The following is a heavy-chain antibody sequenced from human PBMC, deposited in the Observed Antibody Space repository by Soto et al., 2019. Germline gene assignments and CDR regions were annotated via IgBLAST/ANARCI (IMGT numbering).Heavy chain of an antibody. J-gene: IGHJ5*02. D-gene: IGHD3-22*01. CDR2: IYYSGST. CDR3: ARDYYDTSGYSRS. CDR1: GGSVSSSFYY. V-gene: IGHV4-61*01. Sequence: SETLSLTCTVSGGSVSSSFYYWSWIRQPPGKGLEWIGYIYYSGSTNYNPSLKSRVTISLDTSKNQFSLKLTSVTAADTAVYYCARDYYDTSGYSRSWGQGTLVTVSS.